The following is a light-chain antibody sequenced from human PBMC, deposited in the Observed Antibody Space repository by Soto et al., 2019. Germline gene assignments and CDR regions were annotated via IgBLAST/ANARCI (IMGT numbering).Light chain of an antibody. Sequence: DIQMTQSPSSLSASVGDRVTFTCQASQDITNYLNWYQQKPGKAPKLLIHDSSNLETGVPSRSSGSGSGTSLSFTISSLQPEDIATYYCQQYDSLPHTFGQGTRLEIK. CDR2: DSS. V-gene: IGKV1-33*01. CDR1: QDITNY. CDR3: QQYDSLPHT. J-gene: IGKJ5*01.